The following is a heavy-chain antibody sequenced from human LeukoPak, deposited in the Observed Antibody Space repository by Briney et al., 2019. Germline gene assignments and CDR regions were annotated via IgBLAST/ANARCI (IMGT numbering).Heavy chain of an antibody. J-gene: IGHJ3*02. CDR2: ISSSISVI. D-gene: IGHD6-19*01. CDR1: GFTFSSYS. V-gene: IGHV3-48*02. CDR3: ARDQYSGHWYYALDI. Sequence: PGGSLRLSCAASGFTFSSYSMNWVRQAPGKGLEWVSYISSSISVIYYADSVKGRFTISRDNAKNSLYLQMNGLRDEDTAVYYCARDQYSGHWYYALDIWGQGTMVTVSS.